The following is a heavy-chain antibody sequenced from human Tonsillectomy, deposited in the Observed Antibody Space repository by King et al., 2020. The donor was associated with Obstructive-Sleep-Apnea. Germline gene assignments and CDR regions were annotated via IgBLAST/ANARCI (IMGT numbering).Heavy chain of an antibody. J-gene: IGHJ4*02. CDR1: GYSFTSYW. Sequence: DVQLVESGAEVKKPGESLKISCKGSGYSFTSYWIGWVRQMPGKGLEWMGIIYPGDSDTRYSPSFQGQVTISADKSIRTAYLQWSSLKASDTAMYYCARRIDRGRCGGDCYPDYWGQGTLVTVSS. CDR3: ARRIDRGRCGGDCYPDY. V-gene: IGHV5-51*01. D-gene: IGHD2-21*02. CDR2: IYPGDSDT.